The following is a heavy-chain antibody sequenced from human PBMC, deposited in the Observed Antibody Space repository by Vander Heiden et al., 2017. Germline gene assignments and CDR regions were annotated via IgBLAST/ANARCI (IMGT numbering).Heavy chain of an antibody. V-gene: IGHV3-53*01. Sequence: VRLVASGGGLIHPGGSLGLSWTASGFTFSNKFMSWVSQPPGKGLEWVSIINSRGSTYYADSVKGRFTISRDNSRNTLYLHMTSLIVEDTATYYCAASTYYYDSADNSWWGQGTLVTVSS. D-gene: IGHD3-16*01. CDR1: GFTFSNKF. CDR3: AASTYYYDSADNSW. J-gene: IGHJ4*02. CDR2: INSRGST.